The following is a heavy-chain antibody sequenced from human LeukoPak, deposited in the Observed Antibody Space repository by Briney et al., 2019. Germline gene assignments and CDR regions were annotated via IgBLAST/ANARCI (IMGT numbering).Heavy chain of an antibody. CDR2: IKQDGSEK. CDR3: ARDNPYYYDSSGYYVV. CDR1: GFTFSSYW. Sequence: PGGSLRLSCAASGFTFSSYWMSWVRQAPGKGLEWVANIKQDGSEKYYVDSVKGRFTISRDNAKNPLYLQMNSLRAEDTAVYYCARDNPYYYDSSGYYVVWGQGTLVTVSS. V-gene: IGHV3-7*01. J-gene: IGHJ4*02. D-gene: IGHD3-22*01.